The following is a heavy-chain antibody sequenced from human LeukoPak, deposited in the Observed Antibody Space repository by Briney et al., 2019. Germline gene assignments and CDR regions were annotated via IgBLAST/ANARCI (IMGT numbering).Heavy chain of an antibody. D-gene: IGHD3-16*02. Sequence: GASVKVSCKASGYTFTSYGISWVGQARGQGREWMGWMSAYNGKTNYAQKLQGRVSMNTDRSTSTDYMEGRSLRSDDTAVYYCARDGGALYVWGSYRSYYYYYMDVWGKGTTVTVSS. CDR1: GYTFTSYG. CDR2: MSAYNGKT. CDR3: ARDGGALYVWGSYRSYYYYYMDV. V-gene: IGHV1-18*01. J-gene: IGHJ6*03.